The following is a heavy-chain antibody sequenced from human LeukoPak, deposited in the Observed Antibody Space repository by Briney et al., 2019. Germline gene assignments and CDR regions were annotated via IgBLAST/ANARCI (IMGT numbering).Heavy chain of an antibody. CDR3: AREYYDSSGYSRFDY. V-gene: IGHV1-2*02. CDR2: INPNSGGT. J-gene: IGHJ4*02. Sequence: ASVKVSCKASGYTFTGYYMHWVRQASGQGLEWMGWINPNSGGTNYAQKFQGRVTMTRDTSISTAYMELSRLRSDDTAVYYCAREYYDSSGYSRFDYWGQGTLVTVSS. CDR1: GYTFTGYY. D-gene: IGHD3-22*01.